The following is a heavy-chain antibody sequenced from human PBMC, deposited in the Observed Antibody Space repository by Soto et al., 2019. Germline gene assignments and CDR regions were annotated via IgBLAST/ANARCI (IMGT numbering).Heavy chain of an antibody. V-gene: IGHV4-59*01. D-gene: IGHD6-25*01. CDR2: VYFSGNT. J-gene: IGHJ5*02. Sequence: PSETLSLTCTVSGGSLSSCYWTWIRQSPGKGLEWIGYVYFSGNTNYNPSLKSRVTISIDTSKNQFSLRLASVTAADTAFYYCGSVRPSGYVLSWGQGTLVTVS. CDR3: GSVRPSGYVLS. CDR1: GGSLSSCY.